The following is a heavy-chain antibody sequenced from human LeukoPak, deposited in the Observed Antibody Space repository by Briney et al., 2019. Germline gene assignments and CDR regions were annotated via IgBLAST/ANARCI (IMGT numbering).Heavy chain of an antibody. CDR1: GYTFTSYY. D-gene: IGHD7-27*01. V-gene: IGHV1-46*01. Sequence: ASVKVSCKASGYTFTSYYMHWVRQAPGQGLEWMGIINPSGGSTSYAQKFQGRVTMTRDMSTSTVYMELSSLRSEDTAVYYCARTEANGDWFDPWGQGTLVSVSS. CDR3: ARTEANGDWFDP. J-gene: IGHJ5*02. CDR2: INPSGGST.